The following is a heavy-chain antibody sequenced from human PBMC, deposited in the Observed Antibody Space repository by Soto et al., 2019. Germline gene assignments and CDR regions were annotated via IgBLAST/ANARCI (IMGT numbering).Heavy chain of an antibody. CDR3: AYNHVANWNSLES. D-gene: IGHD1-1*01. V-gene: IGHV2-5*01. Sequence: QITLKESGPALVKPTQTLTLTCTFSGFSLSTSGVGVGWIRQPPGMALEWLALIYWNDDQLYNPSLRSRLTITKDTSKNQVVLSMTNMDPVDTDPYYGAYNHVANWNSLESWGRGTLVTVSS. J-gene: IGHJ4*02. CDR1: GFSLSTSGVG. CDR2: IYWNDDQ.